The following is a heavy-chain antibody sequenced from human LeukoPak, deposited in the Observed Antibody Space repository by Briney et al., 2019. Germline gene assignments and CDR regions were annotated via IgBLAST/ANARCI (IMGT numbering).Heavy chain of an antibody. CDR1: GFTFDDYA. D-gene: IGHD6-19*01. CDR3: AKDILSGFYETFDY. CDR2: LSGDGGRT. Sequence: AGSLRLSCVGSGFTFDDYAMHLVRQGPGPGLQWVSLLSGDGGRTYYADSVKGRFTISRDNSKNSLYLEMNSLRTEDTALYYCAKDILSGFYETFDYWGQGTLVTVSS. J-gene: IGHJ4*02. V-gene: IGHV3-43*02.